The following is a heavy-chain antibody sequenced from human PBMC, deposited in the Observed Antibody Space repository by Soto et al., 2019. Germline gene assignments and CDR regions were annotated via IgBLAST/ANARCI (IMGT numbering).Heavy chain of an antibody. Sequence: PSETLSLTCTVSGGSIKNYYWSWIRQPAGKGLEWIGRIYSTGSTNYNASLKSRVTMSVDTSNNQFSLRLRSVTAADTAVYYCARDEYYDSNNWFGTWGQGTLVTVSS. D-gene: IGHD3-22*01. CDR3: ARDEYYDSNNWFGT. CDR2: IYSTGST. V-gene: IGHV4-4*07. CDR1: GGSIKNYY. J-gene: IGHJ5*02.